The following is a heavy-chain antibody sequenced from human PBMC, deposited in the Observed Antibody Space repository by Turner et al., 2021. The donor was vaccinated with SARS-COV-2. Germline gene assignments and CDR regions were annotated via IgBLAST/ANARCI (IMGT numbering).Heavy chain of an antibody. Sequence: VQRAHSAAEVQKPGSSVHVSCKASGVTFSSYTISWVRQAAGQGLEWRGRIIPILGIANYEQKFQGRVTITADNSTSTAYMELSSLRSEDTDVYYCARDEGEIAAAGNVYYYGMDVWGQGTTVTVSS. CDR1: GVTFSSYT. J-gene: IGHJ6*02. D-gene: IGHD6-13*01. CDR3: ARDEGEIAAAGNVYYYGMDV. CDR2: IIPILGIA. V-gene: IGHV1-69*04.